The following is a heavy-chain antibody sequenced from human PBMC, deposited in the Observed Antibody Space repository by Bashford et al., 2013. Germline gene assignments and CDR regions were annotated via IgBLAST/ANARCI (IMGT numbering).Heavy chain of an antibody. J-gene: IGHJ4*02. V-gene: IGHV1-18*01. CDR3: ARELSRSGWAGASPY. D-gene: IGHD6-19*01. CDR2: ISAYNGNT. CDR1: GYTFTNYG. Sequence: VASVKVSCKASGYTFTNYGISWVRQAPGQGLEWMGWISAYNGNTNYAQKLQGRVTMTTDTSTSTAYMELRSLRSDDTAVYYCARELSRSGWAGASPYWGQGTLVTVSS.